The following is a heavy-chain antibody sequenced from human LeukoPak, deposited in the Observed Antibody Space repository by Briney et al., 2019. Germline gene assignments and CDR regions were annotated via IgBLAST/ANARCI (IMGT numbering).Heavy chain of an antibody. V-gene: IGHV3-30-3*01. CDR3: AREPRGVVVIPRFDP. CDR2: ISYDGSNK. CDR1: GFTFSSYA. D-gene: IGHD3-22*01. Sequence: PGGSLRLSCADSGFTFSSYAMHWVRQAPGKGLEWVAVISYDGSNKYYADSVKGRFTISRDNSKNTLYLQMNSLRAEDTAVYYCAREPRGVVVIPRFDPWGQGTLVTVSS. J-gene: IGHJ5*02.